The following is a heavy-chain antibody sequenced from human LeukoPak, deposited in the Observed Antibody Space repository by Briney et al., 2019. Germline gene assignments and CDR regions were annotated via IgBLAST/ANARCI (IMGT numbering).Heavy chain of an antibody. J-gene: IGHJ5*02. V-gene: IGHV3-23*01. CDR2: IYENGGTT. Sequence: PGGSLRLSCVGSGFTFRSHAMSWVRQAPEKGLEFVSGIYENGGTTYYADSVKGRFSISRDNSKNTLYLQMNSLRVGDTAVYYCVRDYGPGGFGPWGQGALVTVSS. CDR1: GFTFRSHA. D-gene: IGHD3-10*01. CDR3: VRDYGPGGFGP.